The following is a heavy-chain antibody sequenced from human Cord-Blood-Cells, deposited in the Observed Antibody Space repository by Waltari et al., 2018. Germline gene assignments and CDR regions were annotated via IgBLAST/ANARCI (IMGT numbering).Heavy chain of an antibody. CDR1: GGSFSGYY. Sequence: QVQLQQWGAGLLKPSETLSLTCAVYGGSFSGYYWSWIRQPPGKGLEWIGEINHSGSTNYNPSLKSRVTISVDTSKNQFSLKLSSVTAADTAVYYCASGAREVTTRFDHWGQGTLVTVSS. CDR3: ASGAREVTTRFDH. J-gene: IGHJ4*02. D-gene: IGHD4-17*01. V-gene: IGHV4-34*01. CDR2: INHSGST.